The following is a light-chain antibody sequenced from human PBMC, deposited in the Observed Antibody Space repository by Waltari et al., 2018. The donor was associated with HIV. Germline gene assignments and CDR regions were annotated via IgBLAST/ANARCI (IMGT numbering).Light chain of an antibody. CDR2: WAS. Sequence: DIVMTQSPDSLPVSLGERATINCQSSRTILFDSNNKNYLAWYQQKPGQPPKVLIYWASTRESGVPDRFSGSGSGTDFTLTISRLQPEDVAVYYCQQYFSTPPTFGQGTRVGI. CDR3: QQYFSTPPT. CDR1: RTILFDSNNKNY. V-gene: IGKV4-1*01. J-gene: IGKJ1*01.